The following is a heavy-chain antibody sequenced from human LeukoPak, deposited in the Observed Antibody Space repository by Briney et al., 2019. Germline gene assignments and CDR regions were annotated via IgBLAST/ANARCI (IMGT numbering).Heavy chain of an antibody. J-gene: IGHJ4*02. V-gene: IGHV3-21*01. D-gene: IGHD3-22*01. CDR3: ARLRRNSDRSGYYYYYDY. Sequence: PEGSLRLSCAASGYTFSDFSVNWVRQAPGKGLEWVSSISVRSNYRYYADSVRGRFTISRDDARDSLFLQMNSLRAEDTAVYFCARLRRNSDRSGYYYYYDYWGQGTLVTVSS. CDR2: ISVRSNYR. CDR1: GYTFSDFS.